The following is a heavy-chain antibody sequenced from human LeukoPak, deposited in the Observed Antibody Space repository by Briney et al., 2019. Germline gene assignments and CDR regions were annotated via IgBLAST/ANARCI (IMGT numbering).Heavy chain of an antibody. D-gene: IGHD6-13*01. J-gene: IGHJ3*02. Sequence: GGSLRLSCAASGFTFNNYWMTWVRQAPGKGLEWVANIKQDGSEKYYVDSVKGRFTISRDNAKNSLYLQMNSLRAEDTAVYYCAREGVIAAAVYAFDIWGQGTMVTVSS. CDR1: GFTFNNYW. CDR3: AREGVIAAAVYAFDI. V-gene: IGHV3-7*05. CDR2: IKQDGSEK.